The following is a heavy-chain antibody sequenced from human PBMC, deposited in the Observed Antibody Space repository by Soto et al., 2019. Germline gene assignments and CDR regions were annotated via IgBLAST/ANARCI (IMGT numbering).Heavy chain of an antibody. Sequence: ASVKVSCKTSGYTFNTYGINWVRQAPGQGLELMGWISAYDGKTTYAEKFQGRVTLTTDTSTSTAYMELRSLRSDDTAIYYCARDPHEFWTSYCTKGATSPFDSWGQGTLVTVSS. D-gene: IGHD3-3*01. CDR3: ARDPHEFWTSYCTKGATSPFDS. J-gene: IGHJ4*02. CDR2: ISAYDGKT. V-gene: IGHV1-18*01. CDR1: GYTFNTYG.